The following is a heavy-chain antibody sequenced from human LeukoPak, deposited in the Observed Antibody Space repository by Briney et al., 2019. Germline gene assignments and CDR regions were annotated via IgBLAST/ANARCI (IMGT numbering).Heavy chain of an antibody. Sequence: PSETLSLTCTVSGGSISSSSYYWGLIRQPPGKELEWIGSIYYSGSTYYNPSLKSRVTISVDTSKNQFSLKLSSVTAADTAVYYCASLAAAASSGDDAFDIWGQGTMVTVSS. CDR1: GGSISSSSYY. CDR3: ASLAAAASSGDDAFDI. J-gene: IGHJ3*02. V-gene: IGHV4-39*01. CDR2: IYYSGST. D-gene: IGHD6-13*01.